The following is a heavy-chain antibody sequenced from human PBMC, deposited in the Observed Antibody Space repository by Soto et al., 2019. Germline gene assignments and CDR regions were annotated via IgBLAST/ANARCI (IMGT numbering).Heavy chain of an antibody. Sequence: PGGSLRLSCAASGFTFSSYAMSWVRQAPGKGLEWVPAISGSGGSTYYADSVKGRFTISRDNSKNTLYLQMNSLRAEDTAVYYCAKVPFVVRGVIPRTFDYWGQGTLVTVSS. J-gene: IGHJ4*02. D-gene: IGHD3-10*01. CDR3: AKVPFVVRGVIPRTFDY. CDR2: ISGSGGST. CDR1: GFTFSSYA. V-gene: IGHV3-23*01.